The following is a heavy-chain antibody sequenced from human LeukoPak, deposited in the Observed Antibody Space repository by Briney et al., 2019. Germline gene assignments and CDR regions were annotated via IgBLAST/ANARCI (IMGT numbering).Heavy chain of an antibody. J-gene: IGHJ6*02. D-gene: IGHD2-15*01. CDR1: GFTFDDYG. Sequence: GGSLRLPCAASGFTFDDYGMHWFRQAPGKGLEWVSGISYNSGSIGYADSVKGRFTISRDSAKNSLYLQMNSLRTEDTALYYCAKDLGYCSGGRCFTPVWFGMDVWGQGTTVTVSS. CDR2: ISYNSGSI. V-gene: IGHV3-9*01. CDR3: AKDLGYCSGGRCFTPVWFGMDV.